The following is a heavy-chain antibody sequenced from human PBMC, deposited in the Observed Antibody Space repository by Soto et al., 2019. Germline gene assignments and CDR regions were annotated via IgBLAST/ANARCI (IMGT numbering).Heavy chain of an antibody. D-gene: IGHD1-1*01. CDR2: ISYDGGNK. V-gene: IGHV3-30-3*01. CDR1: VFTFVSYG. J-gene: IGHJ4*02. CDR3: ARARYMSRQFDY. Sequence: GWSLRLACASSVFTFVSYGMHWVRQAPGTGLEWVAVISYDGGNKYYADSVKGRFTISRDNSMNPLYLQMNTLRPDDTAVYFCARARYMSRQFDYWGLGTMVTVSS.